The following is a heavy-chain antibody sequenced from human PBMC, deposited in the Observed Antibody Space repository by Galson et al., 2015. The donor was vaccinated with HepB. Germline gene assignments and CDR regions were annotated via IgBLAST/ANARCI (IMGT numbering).Heavy chain of an antibody. V-gene: IGHV3-53*01. CDR2: IYSGGST. CDR3: ARGRVGYSYAKGIYYYYGMDV. CDR1: GFDFDNFG. J-gene: IGHJ6*02. Sequence: SLRLSCAASGFDFDNFGLTWVRQAPGKGLEWVSVIYSGGSTYYADSVKGRFTISRDNSKNTLYLQMNSLRAEDTAVYYCARGRVGYSYAKGIYYYYGMDVWGQGTTVTVSS. D-gene: IGHD5-18*01.